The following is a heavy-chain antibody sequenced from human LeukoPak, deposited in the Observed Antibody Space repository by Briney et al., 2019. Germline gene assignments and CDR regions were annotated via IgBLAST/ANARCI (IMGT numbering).Heavy chain of an antibody. Sequence: GGSLRLSCAASGFTFSSYSMNWVRQAPGKGLEWVSYISSSSSTIYYADSVKGRFTISRDNAKNSLYLQMNSLRAEDTAVYYCARDRGSIVATKLNAFDIWGQGTMVTVSS. D-gene: IGHD5-12*01. J-gene: IGHJ3*02. CDR2: ISSSSSTI. V-gene: IGHV3-48*04. CDR3: ARDRGSIVATKLNAFDI. CDR1: GFTFSSYS.